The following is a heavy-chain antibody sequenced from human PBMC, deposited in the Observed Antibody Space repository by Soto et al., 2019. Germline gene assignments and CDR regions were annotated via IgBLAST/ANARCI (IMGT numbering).Heavy chain of an antibody. CDR3: ARDVTTGTRPPYAFDI. Sequence: GGSLRLSCAASGFTFSSYSMNWVRQAPGKGLEWVSSISSSSSYIYYADSVKGRFTISRDNAKNSLYLQMNSLRAEDTAVYYCARDVTTGTRPPYAFDIWGQGTMVTVSS. CDR1: GFTFSSYS. J-gene: IGHJ3*02. V-gene: IGHV3-21*01. D-gene: IGHD1-1*01. CDR2: ISSSSSYI.